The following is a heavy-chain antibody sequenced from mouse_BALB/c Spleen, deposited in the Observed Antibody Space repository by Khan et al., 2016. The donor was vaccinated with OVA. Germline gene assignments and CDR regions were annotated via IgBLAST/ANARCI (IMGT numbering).Heavy chain of an antibody. CDR2: IYPGSVLT. Sequence: QVQLKESGPDLVKPGTSVKISCRASGYTFTDYVINWVKQRTGQGLEWIGQIYPGSVLTYYNEKFKGKATLTADKSSNTAYMQLSSLTFEDSAVXFWARSGYASLVCWGQSSTLTVSS. V-gene: IGHV1-77*01. J-gene: IGHJ2*01. CDR1: GYTFTDYV. D-gene: IGHD2-10*02. CDR3: ARSGYASLVC.